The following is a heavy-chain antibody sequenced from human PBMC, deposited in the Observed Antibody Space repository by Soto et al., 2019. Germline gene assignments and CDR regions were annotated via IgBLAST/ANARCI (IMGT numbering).Heavy chain of an antibody. D-gene: IGHD2-21*01. V-gene: IGHV1-69*12. CDR3: ARDMLSSLVVETPHLFES. J-gene: IGHJ5*01. CDR2: IVPKYGTA. Sequence: QVQLVQSGGEVRKPGTSVKVSCRASGGIFSEYAISWVRQAPGQGLEWVGGIVPKYGTAKYARKFEDRVTLTADELSSTVYMEMNGLRSEDTALYYCARDMLSSLVVETPHLFESWGQGTRLNVSS. CDR1: GGIFSEYA.